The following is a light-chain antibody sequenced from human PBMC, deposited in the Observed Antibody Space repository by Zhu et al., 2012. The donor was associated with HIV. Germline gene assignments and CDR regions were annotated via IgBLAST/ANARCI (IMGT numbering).Light chain of an antibody. J-gene: IGKJ2*01. CDR2: AAS. CDR1: QTFSRY. Sequence: DIQMTQSPSSLSASVGDRVTITCRSSQTFSRYLNWFQQKAGKAPKALIFAASTLQSGVPSRFSGSGSGTDFTLTISSLQPEDVGTYYCQQSFSTPYTFGQGTKVEIK. V-gene: IGKV1-39*01. CDR3: QQSFSTPYT.